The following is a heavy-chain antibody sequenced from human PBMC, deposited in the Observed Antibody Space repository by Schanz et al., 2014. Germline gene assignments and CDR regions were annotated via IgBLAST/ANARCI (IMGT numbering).Heavy chain of an antibody. V-gene: IGHV3-30-3*02. D-gene: IGHD2-2*01. Sequence: VQLVESGGGLVQPGGSLRLSCVASGFTFSSYAMHWVRQAPGKGLEWVAVISYDGRNKYYADSVKGRFTISRDNSKNTLYLHMNTLRSEDTAVYYCAKDSTHIDIVLVPTAIDYWGQGTLVTVSS. CDR2: ISYDGRNK. J-gene: IGHJ4*02. CDR3: AKDSTHIDIVLVPTAIDY. CDR1: GFTFSSYA.